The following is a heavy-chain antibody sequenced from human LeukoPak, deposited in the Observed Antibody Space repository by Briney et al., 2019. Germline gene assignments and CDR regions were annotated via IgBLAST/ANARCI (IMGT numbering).Heavy chain of an antibody. Sequence: GRSLRLSCAASGFTFSNFGMHWVRQAPGKGLGWVAVIWYDGTKTHYVDSVKGRFTISRDNSKSTLYLQMDSLRVEDTAVYYCAKDGSGPYGSLFDPWGQGTLVIVSS. CDR1: GFTFSNFG. CDR2: IWYDGTKT. J-gene: IGHJ5*02. V-gene: IGHV3-33*06. CDR3: AKDGSGPYGSLFDP. D-gene: IGHD6-19*01.